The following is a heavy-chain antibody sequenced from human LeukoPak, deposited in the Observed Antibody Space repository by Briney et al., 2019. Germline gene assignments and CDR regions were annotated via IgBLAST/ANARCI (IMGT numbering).Heavy chain of an antibody. CDR1: GFTVSSSH. D-gene: IGHD2-15*01. CDR2: IYSGGET. CDR3: TRGVRVVVAALYYYYMGV. J-gene: IGHJ6*03. V-gene: IGHV3-66*02. Sequence: GGSLRLSCAASGFTVSSSHMSWVRQAPGKGLEWVSVIYSGGETYYADSVKGRFSISRDNSKNTVYLQMNSLSAEDTAVYYCTRGVRVVVAALYYYYMGVWGKGTTVTVSS.